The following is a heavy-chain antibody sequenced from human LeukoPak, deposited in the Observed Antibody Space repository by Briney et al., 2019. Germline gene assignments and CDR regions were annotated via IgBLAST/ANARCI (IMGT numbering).Heavy chain of an antibody. CDR3: ATDGAGFDT. J-gene: IGHJ5*02. CDR1: GFTFDDYY. Sequence: GGSLRLSCAASGFTFDDYYMSWIRQAPGKGLEWLSYINIGGTNTHYADSVKGRFTISRDNAKKSLYLEMDNLRAEDTAVYYCATDGAGFDTWGQGVLVTVSS. V-gene: IGHV3-11*01. CDR2: INIGGTNT.